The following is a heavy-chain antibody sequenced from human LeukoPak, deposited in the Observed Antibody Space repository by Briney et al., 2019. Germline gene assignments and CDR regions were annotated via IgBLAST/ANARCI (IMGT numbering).Heavy chain of an antibody. CDR3: AKINGDYRPSANVNLDS. Sequence: GGSLRLSCAASGFTFGGYNMHWVRQAPGKGLEWVSLISWGGSYTYYADSVKGRFTISRDDSKNSLYLQMHSLTTDDSALYYCAKINGDYRPSANVNLDSWGQGTRVTVRS. V-gene: IGHV3-43*01. J-gene: IGHJ4*02. D-gene: IGHD7-27*01. CDR1: GFTFGGYN. CDR2: ISWGGSYT.